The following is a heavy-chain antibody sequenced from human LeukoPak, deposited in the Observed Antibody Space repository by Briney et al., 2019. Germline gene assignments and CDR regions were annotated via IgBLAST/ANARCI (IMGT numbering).Heavy chain of an antibody. CDR2: IYHSGST. CDR1: GGSISSSNW. D-gene: IGHD2-15*01. V-gene: IGHV4-4*02. J-gene: IGHJ6*03. CDR3: ARLTAVAAPYYYYYMDV. Sequence: SGTLSLTCAVSGGSISSSNWWSWVRQPPGKGLEWIGEIYHSGSTNYNPSLKSRVTISVDKSKNQFSLKLSSVTAADTAVYYCARLTAVAAPYYYYYMDVWGKGTTVTISS.